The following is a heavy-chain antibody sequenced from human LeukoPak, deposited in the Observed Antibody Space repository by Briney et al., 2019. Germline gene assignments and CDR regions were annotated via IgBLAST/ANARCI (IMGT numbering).Heavy chain of an antibody. CDR3: ARGELSSWYVDY. V-gene: IGHV3-74*01. Sequence: GGSLRLSCAASGFTFDDYAMHWVRQAPGKGLVWVSRINTDGSSTNYADSVKGRFTISRDNAKNTLYLQMNSLRAEDTAVYYCARGELSSWYVDYWGQGTLVTVSS. J-gene: IGHJ4*02. D-gene: IGHD6-13*01. CDR2: INTDGSST. CDR1: GFTFDDYA.